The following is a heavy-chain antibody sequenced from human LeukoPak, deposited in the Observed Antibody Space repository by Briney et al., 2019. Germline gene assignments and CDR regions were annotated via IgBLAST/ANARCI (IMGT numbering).Heavy chain of an antibody. CDR2: ISYDGSNK. V-gene: IGHV3-30*03. CDR1: GFTFSSYG. J-gene: IGHJ4*02. D-gene: IGHD2-21*02. CDR3: ARYVTALDY. Sequence: GGSLRLSCAASGFTFSSYGMHWVRQAPGKGLEWVAVISYDGSNKYYADSVKGRFTISRDNAKNSLYLQMNSLRAEDTALYYCARYVTALDYWGQGTLVTVSS.